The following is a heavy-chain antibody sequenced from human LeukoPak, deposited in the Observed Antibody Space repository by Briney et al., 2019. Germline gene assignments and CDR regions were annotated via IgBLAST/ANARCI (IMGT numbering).Heavy chain of an antibody. CDR3: ARDRGSDPNRVVQFDY. V-gene: IGHV4-61*01. CDR2: MSYSGST. CDR1: GGSVSSGSYY. J-gene: IGHJ4*02. D-gene: IGHD3-3*01. Sequence: SETLSLTCTVSGGSVSSGSYYWSWTRQPPGKGLEWIAHMSYSGSTNYNPSLKSRVTISIDTPKNQFSLKLSSVTAADTAVYYCARDRGSDPNRVVQFDYWGRGTLVTVSS.